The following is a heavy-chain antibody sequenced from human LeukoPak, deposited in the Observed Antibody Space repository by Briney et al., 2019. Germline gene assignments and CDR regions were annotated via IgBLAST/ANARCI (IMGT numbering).Heavy chain of an antibody. J-gene: IGHJ4*02. V-gene: IGHV3-30*04. CDR1: GLTLSNSA. CDR3: ARGISGSANYYFDY. CDR2: ISVDGRDT. Sequence: PGGSLRLSCAASGLTLSNSAMHWVRQAPDKGLEWVEVISVDGRDTHYADSVKGRFTISRDNSKNTVYLQMNSLRAEDTALYYCARGISGSANYYFDYWGQGTLVTVSS. D-gene: IGHD3-10*01.